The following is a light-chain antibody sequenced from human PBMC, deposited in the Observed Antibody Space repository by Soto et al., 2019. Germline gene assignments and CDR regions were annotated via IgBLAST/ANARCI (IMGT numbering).Light chain of an antibody. Sequence: EIVMTQSPATLSVSPGERATLSCRASQSVSSNLAWYQQKPGQAPRLLIYGASTRATGIPARFSGSGSGTEFTLTISSLQSEDFAVYYCQQYNNWLTFDGGTKVDIK. CDR3: QQYNNWLT. V-gene: IGKV3-15*01. J-gene: IGKJ4*01. CDR1: QSVSSN. CDR2: GAS.